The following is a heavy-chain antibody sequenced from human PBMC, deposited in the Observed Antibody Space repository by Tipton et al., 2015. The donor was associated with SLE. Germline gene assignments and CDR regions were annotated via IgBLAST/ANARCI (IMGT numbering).Heavy chain of an antibody. J-gene: IGHJ2*01. CDR1: GGSISSYY. CDR3: ASPTSEGYFDL. V-gene: IGHV4-59*01. Sequence: LRLSCTVSGGSISSYYWSWIRQPPGKGLEWIGYIYYSGSTNYNPSLKSRVTISVDTSKNQFSLKLSSVTAADTAVYYCASPTSEGYFDLWGRGTLVTVSS. CDR2: IYYSGST.